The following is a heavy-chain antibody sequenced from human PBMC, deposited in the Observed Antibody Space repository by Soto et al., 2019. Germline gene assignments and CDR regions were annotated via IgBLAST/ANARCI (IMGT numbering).Heavy chain of an antibody. CDR1: GGSISSGGYY. J-gene: IGHJ4*02. V-gene: IGHV4-31*03. CDR2: IYYSGST. Sequence: SETLSLTCTVSGGSISSGGYYWSWIRQHPGKGLEWIGYIYYSGSTYYNPSLKSRVNISVDTSKNQFSLKLSSVTAADTAVYYCARGQNYYDSSGYYYWGQGTLVTVSS. CDR3: ARGQNYYDSSGYYY. D-gene: IGHD3-22*01.